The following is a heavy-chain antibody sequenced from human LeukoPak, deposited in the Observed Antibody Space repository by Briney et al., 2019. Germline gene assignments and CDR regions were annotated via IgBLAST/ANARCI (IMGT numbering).Heavy chain of an antibody. CDR3: AREDYDILTGYSHHPEMAHPSVVY. Sequence: GGSLRLSCAASGFTVSSNYMSWVRQAPGKGLEWVSVIYSGGSTYYADSVKGRFTISRDNSENTLYLQMNSLRAEDTAVYYCAREDYDILTGYSHHPEMAHPSVVYWGQGTLVTVSS. D-gene: IGHD3-9*01. CDR2: IYSGGST. J-gene: IGHJ4*02. CDR1: GFTVSSNY. V-gene: IGHV3-66*01.